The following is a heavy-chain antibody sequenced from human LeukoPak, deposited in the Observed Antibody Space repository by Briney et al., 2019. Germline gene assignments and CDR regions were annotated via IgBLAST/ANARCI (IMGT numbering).Heavy chain of an antibody. CDR2: INHSGST. J-gene: IGHJ4*02. CDR3: ARGPKTYYYDSSGYYYVY. V-gene: IGHV4-34*01. D-gene: IGHD3-22*01. CDR1: GGSFSGYY. Sequence: SEPLSLPCAVSGGSFSGYYWSWIRQPPGKGLEWIGEINHSGSTNYNPSLRSRVTISVDTSKNQFSLKLSSVTAADTAVYYCARGPKTYYYDSSGYYYVYWGQGTLVTVSS.